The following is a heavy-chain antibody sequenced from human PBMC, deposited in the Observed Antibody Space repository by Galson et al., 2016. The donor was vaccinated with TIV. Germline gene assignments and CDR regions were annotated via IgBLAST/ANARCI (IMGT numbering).Heavy chain of an antibody. Sequence: SLRLSCAASGFTVQGNFMSWVRQAPGKGLEWVSIIYPDGATFYAESMKGRFGISRDTSQNTLSLQMNSLRAEDTALYYCVRAETPNNADDWGPGTLVTVSS. CDR3: VRAETPNNADD. J-gene: IGHJ4*02. CDR2: IYPDGAT. CDR1: GFTVQGNF. D-gene: IGHD1-14*01. V-gene: IGHV3-53*01.